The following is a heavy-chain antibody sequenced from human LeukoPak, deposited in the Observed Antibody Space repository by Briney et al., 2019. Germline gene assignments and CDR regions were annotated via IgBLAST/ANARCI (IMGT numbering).Heavy chain of an antibody. V-gene: IGHV3-33*08. Sequence: PGGSLRLSCAGSGFTFSTYWMHWVRQAPGKGLEWVAVIWYDGSNKYYADSVKGRFTISRDNSKNTLYLQMNSLRAEDTAVYYCARERRPATVDYWGQGTLVTVSS. CDR2: IWYDGSNK. J-gene: IGHJ4*02. CDR1: GFTFSTYW. CDR3: ARERRPATVDY.